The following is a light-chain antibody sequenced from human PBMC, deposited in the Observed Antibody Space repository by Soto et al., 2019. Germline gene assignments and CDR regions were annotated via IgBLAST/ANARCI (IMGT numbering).Light chain of an antibody. CDR1: QSVTSNY. V-gene: IGKV3-20*01. CDR3: LQYGDPPRT. J-gene: IGKJ1*01. CDR2: GVS. Sequence: EIVLTQSPGTLSLSPGERATLSCRASQSVTSNYFAWYQQKPGQAPRLLIYGVSSRATGIRDRFSGSGSGTDFTLTISRLEPEDFAVYYCLQYGDPPRTFGQGTKVEIK.